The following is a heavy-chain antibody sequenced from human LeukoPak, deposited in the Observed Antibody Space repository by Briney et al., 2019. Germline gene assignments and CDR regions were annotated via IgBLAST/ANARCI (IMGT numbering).Heavy chain of an antibody. Sequence: PEASVKVSCKASGGTFSSYAISWVRQAPGQGLEWMGGIIPIFGTANYAQKFQGRVTITTDESTSTAYMELSSLRSEDTAVYYCAREPLRDYYYYGMDVWGQGTTVTVSS. CDR2: IIPIFGTA. CDR3: AREPLRDYYYYGMDV. J-gene: IGHJ6*02. CDR1: GGTFSSYA. V-gene: IGHV1-69*05.